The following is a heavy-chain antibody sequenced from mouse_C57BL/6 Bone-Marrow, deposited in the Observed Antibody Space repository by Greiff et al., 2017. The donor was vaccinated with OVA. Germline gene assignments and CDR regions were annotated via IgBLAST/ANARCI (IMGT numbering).Heavy chain of an antibody. CDR2: IYPGGGYT. CDR1: GYTFTTYW. Sequence: VQGVESGAELVRPGTSVKMSCKASGYTFTTYWIGWAQQRPGHGLEWIGDIYPGGGYTNYTEKFKGKATLTADKSSSTAYMQFSSLTSEDSAIYYCARSGYVEYYAMDYWGQGTSVTVSS. J-gene: IGHJ4*01. V-gene: IGHV1-63*01. CDR3: ARSGYVEYYAMDY. D-gene: IGHD3-2*02.